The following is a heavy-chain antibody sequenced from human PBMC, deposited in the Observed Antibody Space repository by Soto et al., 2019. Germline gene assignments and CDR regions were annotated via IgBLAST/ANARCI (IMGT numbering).Heavy chain of an antibody. CDR1: GLTFSSYG. J-gene: IGHJ6*02. V-gene: IGHV3-30*18. CDR2: ISYDGSNK. D-gene: IGHD1-1*01. CDR3: AKDGYSAEPTYYYYYGMDV. Sequence: GGSLRLSCAASGLTFSSYGMHWVRQAPGKGLEWVAVISYDGSNKYYADYVKGRFTISRDNSKNTLYLQMNSLRAEDTAVYFCAKDGYSAEPTYYYYYGMDVWGQGTTVTVSS.